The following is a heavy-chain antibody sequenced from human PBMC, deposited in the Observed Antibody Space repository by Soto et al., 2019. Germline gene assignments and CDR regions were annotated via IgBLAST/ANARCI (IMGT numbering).Heavy chain of an antibody. D-gene: IGHD3-3*01. CDR3: ARAGDYDFWSGYYSTDYYYYMDV. CDR2: ISSSSSYI. V-gene: IGHV3-21*01. Sequence: GGSLRLSCAASGFTFSSYSMNWVRQAPGKGLEWVSSISSSSSYIYYADSVKGRFTISRDNAKNSLYLQMNSLRAEDTAVYYCARAGDYDFWSGYYSTDYYYYMDVWGKGTTVTVSS. J-gene: IGHJ6*03. CDR1: GFTFSSYS.